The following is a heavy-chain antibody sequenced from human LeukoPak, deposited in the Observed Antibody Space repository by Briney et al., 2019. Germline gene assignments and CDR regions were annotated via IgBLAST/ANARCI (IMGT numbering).Heavy chain of an antibody. CDR1: GGSFSAYY. J-gene: IGHJ4*02. CDR3: ARTVVPAAISLIPKYYFDY. Sequence: PSETLSLTCAVYGGSFSAYYWSWICQPPGKGLEWIAEINHSGSTNYNPSLKSRVTISVDTSKNQFSLKLSSVTAADTAVYYCARTVVPAAISLIPKYYFDYWGQGTLVTVSS. CDR2: INHSGST. D-gene: IGHD2-2*02. V-gene: IGHV4-34*01.